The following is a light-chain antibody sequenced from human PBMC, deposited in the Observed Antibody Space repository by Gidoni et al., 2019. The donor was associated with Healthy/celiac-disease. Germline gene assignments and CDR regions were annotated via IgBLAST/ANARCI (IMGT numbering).Light chain of an antibody. J-gene: IGLJ1*01. CDR3: CSYAGSSSYV. Sequence: QSALTQPASVSGSPGQSLTISCTGTSSDVGSYNLVSWYQQHPGKAPKLMIYDVSKRPSGVSNRFSGSKSGNTASLTISGLQAEDEADYYCCSYAGSSSYVFGTGTKVTVL. CDR2: DVS. V-gene: IGLV2-23*02. CDR1: SSDVGSYNL.